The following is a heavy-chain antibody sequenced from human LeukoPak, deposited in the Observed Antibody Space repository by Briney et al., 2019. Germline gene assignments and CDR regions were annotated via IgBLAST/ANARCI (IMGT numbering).Heavy chain of an antibody. CDR3: ARGWSSGSNDAFDI. CDR1: GFTVSSNY. V-gene: IGHV3-53*01. J-gene: IGHJ3*02. Sequence: GGSLRLSCAASGFTVSSNYMSWVRQAPGKGLEWVSVIYSGGSTYYADSVKGRFTISRDNSKNTLYLQMNSLRAEDTAVYYCARGWSSGSNDAFDIWGQGTMVTVSS. D-gene: IGHD6-19*01. CDR2: IYSGGST.